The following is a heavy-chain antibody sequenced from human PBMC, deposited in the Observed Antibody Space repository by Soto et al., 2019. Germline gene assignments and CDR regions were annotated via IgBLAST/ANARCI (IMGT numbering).Heavy chain of an antibody. CDR3: ARDAGYGSGNWFDP. D-gene: IGHD3-10*01. CDR2: IIPIFGTA. CDR1: VGTFSSYA. V-gene: IGHV1-69*06. Sequence: KVSCKASVGTFSSYAISWVRQAPGQGLEWVGGIIPIFGTANYAQKFQGRVTITADKSTSTVYMELSSLRSEDTAVYYCARDAGYGSGNWFDPWGQGTLVTVSS. J-gene: IGHJ5*02.